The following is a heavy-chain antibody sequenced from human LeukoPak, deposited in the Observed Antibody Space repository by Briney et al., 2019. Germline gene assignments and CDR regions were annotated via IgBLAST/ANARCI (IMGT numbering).Heavy chain of an antibody. Sequence: PSETLSLTCTVSGGSISSSIHYWGWIRQPPGKGLEWIGSIYYNGNSYYNQSLKSRVTISLDTSKNQLSLILNSVTAADTAVYYCARYGLLGLSEISAFDFWGQGTVVTVSS. CDR3: ARYGLLGLSEISAFDF. D-gene: IGHD2-2*01. CDR2: IYYNGNS. CDR1: GGSISSSIHY. V-gene: IGHV4-39*07. J-gene: IGHJ3*01.